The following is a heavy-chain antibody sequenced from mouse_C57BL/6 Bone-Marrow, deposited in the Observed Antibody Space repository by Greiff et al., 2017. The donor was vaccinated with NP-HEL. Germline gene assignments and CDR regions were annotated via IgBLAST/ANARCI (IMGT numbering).Heavy chain of an antibody. V-gene: IGHV1-85*01. CDR3: ARRNYYGSSYGGYAMDY. CDR2: IYPRDGST. CDR1: GYTFTSYD. Sequence: VQLVESGPELVKPGASVKLSCKASGYTFTSYDINWVKQRPGQGLEWIGWIYPRDGSTKYNEKFKGKATLTVDTSSSTAYMELHSLTSEDSAVYFCARRNYYGSSYGGYAMDYWGQGTSVTVSS. J-gene: IGHJ4*01. D-gene: IGHD1-1*01.